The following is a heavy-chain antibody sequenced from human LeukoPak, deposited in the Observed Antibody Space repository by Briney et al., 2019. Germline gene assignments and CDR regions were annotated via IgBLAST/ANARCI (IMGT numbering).Heavy chain of an antibody. V-gene: IGHV3-30-3*01. Sequence: HPGGSLRLSCAASGFTFSSYAMHWVRQAPGKGLEWVAVISYDGSNKYYADSVKGRFTISRDNSKNTLYLQMNSLRAEDTAVYYCARDQSSYSSGQRGFAFDIWGQGTMVTVSS. J-gene: IGHJ3*02. D-gene: IGHD6-19*01. CDR2: ISYDGSNK. CDR1: GFTFSSYA. CDR3: ARDQSSYSSGQRGFAFDI.